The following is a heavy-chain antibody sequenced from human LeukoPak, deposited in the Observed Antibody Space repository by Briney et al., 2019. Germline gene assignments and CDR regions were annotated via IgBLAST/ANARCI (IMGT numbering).Heavy chain of an antibody. D-gene: IGHD1-20*01. J-gene: IGHJ4*02. CDR2: ISYDGSNK. V-gene: IGHV3-30-3*01. Sequence: PGGSLRLSCAASGFTFSSYAMHWVRQAPGKGLEWVAVISYDGSNKYYADSVKGRFTISRDNSKNTLYLQMNSLRAEDTAVYYCARDPYSNWNLGFDYWGQGTLVTVSS. CDR1: GFTFSSYA. CDR3: ARDPYSNWNLGFDY.